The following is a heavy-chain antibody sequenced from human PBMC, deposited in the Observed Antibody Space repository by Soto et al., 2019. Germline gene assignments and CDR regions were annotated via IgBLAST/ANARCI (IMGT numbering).Heavy chain of an antibody. CDR2: ISSSSSYI. D-gene: IGHD3-10*01. CDR3: AGDLLLWFGEPISAHRSHYGMDV. Sequence: GGSLRLSCAASGFTFSSYSMNWVRQAPGKGLEWVSSISSSSSYIYYADSVKGRFTISRDNAKNSPYLQMNSLRAEDTAVYYCAGDLLLWFGEPISAHRSHYGMDVWGQGTTVTVSS. J-gene: IGHJ6*02. CDR1: GFTFSSYS. V-gene: IGHV3-21*01.